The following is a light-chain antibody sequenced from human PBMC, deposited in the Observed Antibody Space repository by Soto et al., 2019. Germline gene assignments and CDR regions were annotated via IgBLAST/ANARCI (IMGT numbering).Light chain of an antibody. V-gene: IGKV3-11*01. CDR2: DAS. J-gene: IGKJ4*01. CDR3: QQRSNWPPT. Sequence: EIVVTQYPATLSLSPGERATLSCRASQSVSSYLAWYQQKPGQAPRRLIYDASNRATGIPARFSGSASGTDFTLTISSLEPEDFAVYYCQQRSNWPPTFGGGTKVEIK. CDR1: QSVSSY.